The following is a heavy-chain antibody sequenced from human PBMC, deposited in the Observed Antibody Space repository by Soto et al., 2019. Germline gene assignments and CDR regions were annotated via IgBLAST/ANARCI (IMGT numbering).Heavy chain of an antibody. V-gene: IGHV3-7*01. J-gene: IGHJ6*02. CDR3: ARGWGYFDSSGFPYLYAMDV. CDR1: GFTLSTDW. Sequence: GGSLRLSCAASGFTLSTDWMGWVRQAPGKGLEWVANIKEDGSEKYYVDSVEGRFTISRDNAKNSLYLQMTSLRAEDTALYYCARGWGYFDSSGFPYLYAMDVWGQGTTVTVSS. D-gene: IGHD3-22*01. CDR2: IKEDGSEK.